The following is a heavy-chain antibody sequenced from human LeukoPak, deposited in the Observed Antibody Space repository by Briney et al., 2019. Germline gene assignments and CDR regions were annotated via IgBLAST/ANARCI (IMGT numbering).Heavy chain of an antibody. Sequence: SVKVSCKASGGTFSSYAISWVRQAPGQGLEWMGGIIPIFGTANYAQKFQGRVTITADKSTSTAYMELSSLRSEDTAVYYCARVHLLRYFDWLRLDPWGQGTLVTVSS. D-gene: IGHD3-9*01. CDR3: ARVHLLRYFDWLRLDP. J-gene: IGHJ5*02. CDR1: GGTFSSYA. CDR2: IIPIFGTA. V-gene: IGHV1-69*06.